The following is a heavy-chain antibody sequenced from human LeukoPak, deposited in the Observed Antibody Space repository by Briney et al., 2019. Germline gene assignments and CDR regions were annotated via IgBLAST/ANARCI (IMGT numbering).Heavy chain of an antibody. CDR1: GFTFDDSG. CDR3: ATDVLSRLDNNSAWYVCDY. D-gene: IGHD6-19*01. V-gene: IGHV3-20*03. CDR2: INWKGDNT. J-gene: IGHJ4*02. Sequence: XXAAXGFTFDDSGMXWVRQAPGKGLEXVSGINWKGDNTAYTDSVKGRFTISRDNPKNSLYLQMTSLRAEDTPLYYCATDVLSRLDNNSAWYVCDYWGQGTLVTVSS.